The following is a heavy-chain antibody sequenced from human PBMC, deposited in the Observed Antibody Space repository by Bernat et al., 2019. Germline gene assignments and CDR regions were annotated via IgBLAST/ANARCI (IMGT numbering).Heavy chain of an antibody. J-gene: IGHJ5*02. Sequence: VQLVESGGGVVQPGRSLRLSCAASGFTFSSYGMHWVRQAPGKGLEWVSAISGSGGSTYYADSVKGRFTISRDNSKNKLYLQMNSLRAEDTAVYYCAKDGGRIWGSYRGNWFDPWGQGTLVTVSS. CDR2: ISGSGGST. CDR1: GFTFSSYG. CDR3: AKDGGRIWGSYRGNWFDP. V-gene: IGHV3-23*04. D-gene: IGHD3-16*02.